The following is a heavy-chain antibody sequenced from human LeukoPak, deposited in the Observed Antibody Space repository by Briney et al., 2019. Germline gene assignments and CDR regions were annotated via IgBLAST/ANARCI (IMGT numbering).Heavy chain of an antibody. D-gene: IGHD6-19*01. CDR2: IYHSGST. CDR1: GYSISSGYY. V-gene: IGHV4-38-2*02. Sequence: SETLSLTCTVSGYSISSGYYWGWIRQPPGKGLEWIGSIYHSGSTYYNPSLKSRVTISVDTSKNQFSLKLSSVTAADTAVYYCARVNSSGWPGDAFDIWGQGTMVTVSS. J-gene: IGHJ3*02. CDR3: ARVNSSGWPGDAFDI.